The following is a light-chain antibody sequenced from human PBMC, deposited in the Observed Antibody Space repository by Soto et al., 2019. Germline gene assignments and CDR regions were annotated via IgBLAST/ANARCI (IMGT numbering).Light chain of an antibody. Sequence: EIVLTQSPGTLSLSPGERATLSCRASQSFSSSYLAWYQQKPGQAPRLLIYGASSRATRIPDRFSGSGSGTHFTLTISRLEPEDFAVYYCQQYGSSPLFTFGPGTKVDIK. CDR1: QSFSSSY. J-gene: IGKJ3*01. V-gene: IGKV3-20*01. CDR2: GAS. CDR3: QQYGSSPLFT.